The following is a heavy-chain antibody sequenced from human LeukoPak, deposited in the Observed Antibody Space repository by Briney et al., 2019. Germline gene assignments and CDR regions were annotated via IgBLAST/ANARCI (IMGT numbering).Heavy chain of an antibody. CDR1: GFTFSNSA. J-gene: IGHJ4*01. V-gene: IGHV3-23*01. CDR2: LSGSGITT. CDR3: AKGTNSSGWSYFDY. Sequence: PGGSLRLSCAASGFTFSNSAMSWVRQAPGKGLEWVSTLSGSGITTYYADSVKGRFTISRDNSKNTLYLQMNSLRAEDTAVYYCAKGTNSSGWSYFDYWGHGTLVTVSS. D-gene: IGHD6-19*01.